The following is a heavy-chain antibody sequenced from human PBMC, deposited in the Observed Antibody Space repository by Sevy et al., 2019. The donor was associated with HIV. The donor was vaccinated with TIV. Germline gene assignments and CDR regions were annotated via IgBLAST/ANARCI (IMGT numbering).Heavy chain of an antibody. CDR1: GFTLHSYW. D-gene: IGHD6-13*01. J-gene: IGHJ4*02. V-gene: IGHV3-7*01. Sequence: GESLKISCVASGFTLHSYWMSWVRQAPGKGLEWVANIKQDGSVRYYVDSVKGRFTISRDNARNLVYLQMNSLRVEDTALYYCVRAIAADGSFWGQGSLVTVSS. CDR3: VRAIAADGSF. CDR2: IKQDGSVR.